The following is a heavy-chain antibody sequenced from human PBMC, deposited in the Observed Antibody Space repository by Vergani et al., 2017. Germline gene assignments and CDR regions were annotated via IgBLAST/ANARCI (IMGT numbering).Heavy chain of an antibody. J-gene: IGHJ4*02. Sequence: EVQLVESGGGLVQPGGSLRLSCAASGFTFSSYWMSWVRQAPGKGLEWVSSISSSSSYIYYADSVKGRFTISRDNAKNSLYLQMNSLRAEDTAVYYCARERGTVVTRKTVDYWGQGTLVTVSS. CDR2: ISSSSSYI. CDR3: ARERGTVVTRKTVDY. D-gene: IGHD4-23*01. V-gene: IGHV3-21*04. CDR1: GFTFSSYW.